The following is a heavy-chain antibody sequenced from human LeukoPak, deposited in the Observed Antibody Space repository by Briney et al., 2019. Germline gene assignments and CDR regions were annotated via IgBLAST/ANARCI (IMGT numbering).Heavy chain of an antibody. D-gene: IGHD1-14*01. J-gene: IGHJ3*02. V-gene: IGHV1-24*01. Sequence: GASLKVSCKVSGYTLTGLSMHWVRQAPGKGLEWMGDFDPEDGETIYAQKLRGRVTMTEDTATDTAYMERSSVRSQDTAVYYCVCGTNEPYAFDIWGQGTMVTVSS. CDR1: GYTLTGLS. CDR2: FDPEDGET. CDR3: VCGTNEPYAFDI.